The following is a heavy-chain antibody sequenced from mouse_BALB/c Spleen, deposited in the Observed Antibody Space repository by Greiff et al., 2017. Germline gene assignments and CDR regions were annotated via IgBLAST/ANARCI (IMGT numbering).Heavy chain of an antibody. D-gene: IGHD2-3*01. Sequence: QVQLQQSGAELARPGASVKLSCKASGYTFTSYWMQWVKQRPGQGLEWIGAIYPGDGDTRYTQKFKGKATLTADKSSSTAYMQLSSLASEDSAVYYCARRSDGYYSFDYWGQGTTLTVSS. V-gene: IGHV1-87*01. J-gene: IGHJ2*01. CDR2: IYPGDGDT. CDR3: ARRSDGYYSFDY. CDR1: GYTFTSYW.